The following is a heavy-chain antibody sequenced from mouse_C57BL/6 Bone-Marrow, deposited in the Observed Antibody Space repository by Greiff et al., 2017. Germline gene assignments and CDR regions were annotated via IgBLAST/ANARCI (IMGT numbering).Heavy chain of an antibody. CDR3: ARGVTTEDFDY. CDR1: GFTFSDYG. CDR2: ISSGSSTI. V-gene: IGHV5-17*01. J-gene: IGHJ2*01. D-gene: IGHD2-2*01. Sequence: EVKLVESGGGLVKPGGSLKLSCAASGFTFSDYGMHWVRQAPEKGLEWVAYISSGSSTIYYADTVKGRITISRDNAKNTLFLQMTSLRSEDTAMYYCARGVTTEDFDYWGQGTTLTVSS.